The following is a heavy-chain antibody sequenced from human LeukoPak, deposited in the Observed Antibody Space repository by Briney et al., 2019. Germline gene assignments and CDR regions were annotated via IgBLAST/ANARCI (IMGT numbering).Heavy chain of an antibody. CDR1: GGSISSSSYY. CDR2: IYHSGST. D-gene: IGHD6-13*01. J-gene: IGHJ4*02. CDR3: ARCVQQLPDY. V-gene: IGHV4-39*01. Sequence: SETLSLTCTVSGGSISSSSYYWGWIRQPPGKGLEWIGSIYHSGSTYYNPSLKSRVTISVDTSKNQFSLKLSSVTAADTAVYYCARCVQQLPDYWGQGTLVTVSS.